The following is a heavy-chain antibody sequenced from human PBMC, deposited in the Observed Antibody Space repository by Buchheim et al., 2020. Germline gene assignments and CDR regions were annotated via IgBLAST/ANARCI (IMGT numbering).Heavy chain of an antibody. CDR2: IIPILGIA. Sequence: QVQLVQSGAEVKKPGSSVKVSCKASGGTFSSYAISWVRQAPGQGLEWMGRIIPILGIANYAQKFQGRVTITADKSTSTAYMELSRLRSEDTAVYYCARNIAAAGSRGYYYYGMDVWGQGTT. V-gene: IGHV1-69*04. D-gene: IGHD6-13*01. J-gene: IGHJ6*02. CDR1: GGTFSSYA. CDR3: ARNIAAAGSRGYYYYGMDV.